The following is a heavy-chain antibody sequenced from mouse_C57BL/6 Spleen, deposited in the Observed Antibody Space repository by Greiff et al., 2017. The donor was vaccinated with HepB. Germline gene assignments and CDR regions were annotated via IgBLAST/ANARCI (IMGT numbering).Heavy chain of an antibody. CDR3: ARGALITTVVATRGAMDY. D-gene: IGHD1-1*01. CDR1: GYTFTSYG. J-gene: IGHJ4*01. Sequence: VKLQESGAELARPGASVKLSCKASGYTFTSYGISWVKQRTGQGLEWIGEIYPRSGNTYYNEKFKGKATLTADKSSSTAYMELRSLTSEDSAVYFCARGALITTVVATRGAMDYWGQGTSVTVSS. V-gene: IGHV1-81*01. CDR2: IYPRSGNT.